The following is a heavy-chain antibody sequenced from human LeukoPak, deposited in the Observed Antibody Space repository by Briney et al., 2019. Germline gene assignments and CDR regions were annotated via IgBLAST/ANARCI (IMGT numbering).Heavy chain of an antibody. CDR3: AKNQGTTRRPDAFDI. Sequence: GGSLRLSCAASGFTFSSYAMSWVRQAPGKGLEWVSAISGSGGSTYYADSVKGRFTISRDNSKNTLYLQMNSLRAEATAVYSCAKNQGTTRRPDAFDIWGQGTMVTVSS. J-gene: IGHJ3*02. V-gene: IGHV3-23*01. D-gene: IGHD1-7*01. CDR2: ISGSGGST. CDR1: GFTFSSYA.